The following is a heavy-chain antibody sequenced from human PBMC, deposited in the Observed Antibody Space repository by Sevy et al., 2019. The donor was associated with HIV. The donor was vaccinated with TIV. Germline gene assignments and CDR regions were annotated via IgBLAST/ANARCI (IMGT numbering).Heavy chain of an antibody. J-gene: IGHJ4*02. Sequence: GGSLRLSCAASGFTFSSYAMSWVRQAPGKGLEWVSAISGSGGSTYYADSVKGRFTISRDNSKKTLYLQMNSLRAEDTAVYYCAKDRGGEYYYDSSGPNPMVPSSYFDYWGQGTLVTVSS. V-gene: IGHV3-23*01. CDR3: AKDRGGEYYYDSSGPNPMVPSSYFDY. CDR2: ISGSGGST. CDR1: GFTFSSYA. D-gene: IGHD3-22*01.